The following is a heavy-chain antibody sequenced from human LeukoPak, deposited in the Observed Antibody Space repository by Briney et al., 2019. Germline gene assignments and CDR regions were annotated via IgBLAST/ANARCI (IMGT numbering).Heavy chain of an antibody. J-gene: IGHJ4*02. Sequence: SETLSLTCTVSGGSISSYYWSWIRQPPGKGLEWIGYIYYSGSTNYNPSLKSRVTISVDTSKNQFSLKPSSVTAADTAVYYCARHGKMATITDFDYWGQGTLVTVSS. CDR2: IYYSGST. V-gene: IGHV4-59*08. D-gene: IGHD5-12*01. CDR3: ARHGKMATITDFDY. CDR1: GGSISSYY.